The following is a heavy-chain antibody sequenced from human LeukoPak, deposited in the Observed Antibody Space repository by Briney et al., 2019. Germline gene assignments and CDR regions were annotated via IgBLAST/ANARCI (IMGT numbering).Heavy chain of an antibody. CDR2: ISYDGSNK. D-gene: IGHD6-13*01. J-gene: IGHJ4*02. V-gene: IGHV3-30*04. Sequence: GGSLRLSCAASGFTFSSYAMHWVRQAPGKGLEWVAVISYDGSNKYYADSVKGRFTISRDNSKNTLYLQMNSLRAEDTAVYYCASKVAAAGGDYWGQGTLVTVSS. CDR3: ASKVAAAGGDY. CDR1: GFTFSSYA.